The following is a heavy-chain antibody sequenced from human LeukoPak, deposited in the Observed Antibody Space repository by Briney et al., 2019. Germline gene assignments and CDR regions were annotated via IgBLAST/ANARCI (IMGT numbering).Heavy chain of an antibody. CDR1: GYTSTGYY. J-gene: IGHJ4*02. V-gene: IGHV1-2*02. D-gene: IGHD3-10*01. CDR3: ARGDYYGSGSYYNRGLDY. CDR2: INPNSGGT. Sequence: ASVKVSCKASGYTSTGYYMHWVRQAPGQGLEWMGWINPNSGGTNYAQKFQGRVTMTRDTSISTAYMELSRLRSDDTAVYYCARGDYYGSGSYYNRGLDYWGQGTLVTVSS.